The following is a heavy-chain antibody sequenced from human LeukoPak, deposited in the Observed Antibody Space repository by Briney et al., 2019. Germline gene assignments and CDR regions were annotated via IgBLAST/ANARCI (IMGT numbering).Heavy chain of an antibody. CDR2: MNPNSGNT. J-gene: IGHJ4*02. V-gene: IGHV1-8*01. CDR3: ARDLEMATISIGGY. CDR1: GYTFTSYD. Sequence: ASVKVSCKASGYTFTSYDINWVRQATGQGLERMGWMNPNSGNTGYAQKFQGRVTMTRNTSISTAYMELSSLRSEDTAVYYCARDLEMATISIGGYWGQGTLVTVSS. D-gene: IGHD5-24*01.